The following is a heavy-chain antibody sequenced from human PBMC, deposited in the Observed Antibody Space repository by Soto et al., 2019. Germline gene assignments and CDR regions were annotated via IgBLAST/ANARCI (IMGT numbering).Heavy chain of an antibody. Sequence: EVQLVESGGGLVKPGGSLRLSCAASGFTFSSYSMNWVRQAPGKGLEWVSSISSSSSYIYYADSVKGRFTISRDNAKNSRYLQMNSLRAEDTAVYYCARGGPIERAWFDPWGQGTLVTVSS. CDR2: ISSSSSYI. CDR1: GFTFSSYS. J-gene: IGHJ5*02. D-gene: IGHD3-10*01. V-gene: IGHV3-21*01. CDR3: ARGGPIERAWFDP.